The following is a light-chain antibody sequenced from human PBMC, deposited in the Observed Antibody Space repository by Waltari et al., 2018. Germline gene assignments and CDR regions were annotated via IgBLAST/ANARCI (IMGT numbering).Light chain of an antibody. Sequence: DFQMTQSPSTLAAPVGDRVTIACRASHSIDYWLAWYQQKPGKAPKLRIYDASNLDSGVPSRFSGSGSGTEFALTISSLQPDDFATYYCQQYRDYPLTFGGGTNLEIK. CDR1: HSIDYW. V-gene: IGKV1-5*01. J-gene: IGKJ4*01. CDR3: QQYRDYPLT. CDR2: DAS.